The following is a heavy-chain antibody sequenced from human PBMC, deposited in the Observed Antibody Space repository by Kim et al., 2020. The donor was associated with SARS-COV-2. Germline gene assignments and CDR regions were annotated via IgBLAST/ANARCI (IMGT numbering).Heavy chain of an antibody. CDR2: IDPSDSYT. V-gene: IGHV5-10-1*01. CDR3: ARVLRTGTSAPNYYYGMDV. D-gene: IGHD1-1*01. Sequence: GESLKISCKGSGYSFTSYWISWVRQMPGKGLEWMGRIDPSDSYTNYSPSFQGHVTISADKSISTAYLQWSSLKASDTAMYYCARVLRTGTSAPNYYYGMDVWGQGTTVTVSS. CDR1: GYSFTSYW. J-gene: IGHJ6*02.